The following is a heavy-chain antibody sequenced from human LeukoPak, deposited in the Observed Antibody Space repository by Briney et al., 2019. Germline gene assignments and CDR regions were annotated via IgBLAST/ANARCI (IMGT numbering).Heavy chain of an antibody. D-gene: IGHD1-1*01. J-gene: IGHJ4*02. CDR1: GFIFSNYP. Sequence: PGGSLRLSCAGSGFIFSNYPMHWVRQAPGKGLEWLAVVSYQARNSYHAGSVKGRFAISRDDSKNTLYLEMNRLRAEDTAIYYCARAALQGSGTHTFPDNWGQGILVTVSS. V-gene: IGHV3-30*09. CDR3: ARAALQGSGTHTFPDN. CDR2: VSYQARNS.